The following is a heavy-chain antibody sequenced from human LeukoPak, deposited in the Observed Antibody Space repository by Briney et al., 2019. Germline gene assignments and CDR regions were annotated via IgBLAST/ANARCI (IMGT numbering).Heavy chain of an antibody. V-gene: IGHV1-18*01. J-gene: IGHJ4*02. CDR2: ISVYNGHT. CDR1: GYTFTNYG. Sequence: ASVKVSCKASGYTFTNYGINWVRQAPGQGLEWMGWISVYNGHTNYAQKLQGRVTMTTGTSTSSAYMELRSLRSDDTAVYFCARDRRSFDYWGQGTLVTVSS. CDR3: ARDRRSFDY.